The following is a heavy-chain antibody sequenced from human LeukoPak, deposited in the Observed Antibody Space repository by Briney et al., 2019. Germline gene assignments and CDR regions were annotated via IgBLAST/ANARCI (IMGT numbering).Heavy chain of an antibody. D-gene: IGHD3-22*01. J-gene: IGHJ4*02. Sequence: SQTLSLTCTVSGGSISSGSYYWSWIRQPAGKGLEWIGRIYTSGSTNYNPSLKSRVTISVDTSKNQFSLKLSSVTAADTAVYYCARGKYGLGSSGYGGYWGQGTLVTVSS. CDR2: IYTSGST. CDR1: GGSISSGSYY. V-gene: IGHV4-61*02. CDR3: ARGKYGLGSSGYGGY.